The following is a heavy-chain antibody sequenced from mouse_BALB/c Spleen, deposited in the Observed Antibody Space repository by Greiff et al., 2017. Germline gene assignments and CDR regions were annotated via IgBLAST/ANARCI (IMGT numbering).Heavy chain of an antibody. Sequence: EVMLVESGGGLVKPGGSLKLSCAASGFTFSSYAMSWVRQSPEKRLEWVAEISSGGSYTYYPDTVTGRFTISRDNAKNTLYLEMSSLRSEDTAMYYCARDHDRYDVGGYYYAMDYWGQGTSVTVSS. D-gene: IGHD2-14*01. V-gene: IGHV5-9-4*01. CDR2: ISSGGSYT. CDR3: ARDHDRYDVGGYYYAMDY. J-gene: IGHJ4*01. CDR1: GFTFSSYA.